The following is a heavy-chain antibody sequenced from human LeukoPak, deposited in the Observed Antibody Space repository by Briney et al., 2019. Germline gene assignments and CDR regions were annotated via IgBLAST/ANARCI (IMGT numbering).Heavy chain of an antibody. CDR1: GGSISSSSYY. V-gene: IGHV4-39*07. CDR3: ARVMGETDYDILTGYSFFDY. D-gene: IGHD3-9*01. CDR2: IYYSGST. J-gene: IGHJ4*02. Sequence: SETLSLTCTVSGGSISSSSYYWGWVRQPPGKGREWIGSIYYSGSTYYNPSLKSRVTISVDTSKNQFSLKLSSVTAADTAVYYCARVMGETDYDILTGYSFFDYWGQGTLVTVSS.